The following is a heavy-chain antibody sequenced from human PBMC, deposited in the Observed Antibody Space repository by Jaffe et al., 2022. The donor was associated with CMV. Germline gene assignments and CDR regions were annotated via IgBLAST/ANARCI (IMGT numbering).Heavy chain of an antibody. CDR2: INPSGGST. J-gene: IGHJ3*02. CDR1: GYTFTSYY. CDR3: ARDTDSSGWYGDAFDI. Sequence: QVQLVQSGAEVKKPGASVKVSCKASGYTFTSYYMHWVRQAPGQGLEWMGIINPSGGSTSYAQKFQGRVTMTRDTSTSTVYMELSSLRSEDTAVYYCARDTDSSGWYGDAFDIWGQGTMVTVSS. V-gene: IGHV1-46*01. D-gene: IGHD6-19*01.